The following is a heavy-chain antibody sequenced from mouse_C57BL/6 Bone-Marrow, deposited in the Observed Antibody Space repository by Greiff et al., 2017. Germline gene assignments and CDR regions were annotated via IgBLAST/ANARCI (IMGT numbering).Heavy chain of an antibody. Sequence: EVQVVESGAELVRPGASVKLSCTASGFNIKDDYMHWVKQRPEQGLEWIGWIDPENGDTEYASKFQGTATITADTSSNTAYLQLSSLTSEDTAVYYCTTLDGSFFDYWGQGTTLTVSS. D-gene: IGHD1-1*01. CDR3: TTLDGSFFDY. CDR1: GFNIKDDY. V-gene: IGHV14-4*01. J-gene: IGHJ2*01. CDR2: IDPENGDT.